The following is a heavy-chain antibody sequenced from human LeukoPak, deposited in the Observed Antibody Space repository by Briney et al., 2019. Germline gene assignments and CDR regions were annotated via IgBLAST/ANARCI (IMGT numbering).Heavy chain of an antibody. CDR1: GGSISSGDYY. J-gene: IGHJ4*02. Sequence: SQTLSLTCTVSGGSISSGDYYWSWIRQPPGKGLEWIGYIYYSGSTYYNPSLKSRVTISVDTSKNQFSLKLSPVTAADTAVYYCARGITGTPYDYWGQGALVTVSS. V-gene: IGHV4-30-4*08. D-gene: IGHD1-7*01. CDR3: ARGITGTPYDY. CDR2: IYYSGST.